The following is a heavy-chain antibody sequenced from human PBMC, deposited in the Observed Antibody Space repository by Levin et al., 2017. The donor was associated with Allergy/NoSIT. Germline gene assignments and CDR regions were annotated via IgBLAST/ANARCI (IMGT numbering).Heavy chain of an antibody. CDR3: AKDFGRSYDAFDI. V-gene: IGHV3-23*01. CDR1: GFIFSSFD. Sequence: GGSLRLSCVASGFIFSSFDMSWVRQAPGKGLEWVSGISASGGSTYYADSVKGRFTISRDKSKNTLYLQMNSLRAEDTAAYYCAKDFGRSYDAFDIWGQGPMVTVSS. CDR2: ISASGGST. J-gene: IGHJ3*02. D-gene: IGHD3-10*01.